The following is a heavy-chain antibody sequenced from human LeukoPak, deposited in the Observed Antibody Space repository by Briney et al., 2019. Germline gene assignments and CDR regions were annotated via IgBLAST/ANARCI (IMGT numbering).Heavy chain of an antibody. V-gene: IGHV3-30-3*01. CDR1: GFTFSSYA. J-gene: IGHJ4*02. CDR2: ISYDGSNK. CDR3: AREPVGSYDILSFDY. D-gene: IGHD3-9*01. Sequence: PGRSLRLSCAASGFTFSSYAMHWVRQAPGKGLEWVAVISYDGSNKYYADSVKGRFTISRDNSKNTLYLQMNSLRAEDTAVYYCAREPVGSYDILSFDYWGQGTLDTVSS.